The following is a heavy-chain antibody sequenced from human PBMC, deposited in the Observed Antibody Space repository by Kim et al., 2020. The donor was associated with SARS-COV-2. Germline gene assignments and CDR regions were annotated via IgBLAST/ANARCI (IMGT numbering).Heavy chain of an antibody. CDR3: ARTPPTDPLDY. CDR2: ISYDGSNK. V-gene: IGHV3-30*04. CDR1: GFTFSSSA. J-gene: IGHJ4*02. Sequence: GGSLRLSCAASGFTFSSSAMHWVRQAPGKGLEWVAVISYDGSNKYYVDAVKGRFTISRDNSKNTLYLQMNSLRAEDTAVYYCARTPPTDPLDYWGQGTLVTVSS.